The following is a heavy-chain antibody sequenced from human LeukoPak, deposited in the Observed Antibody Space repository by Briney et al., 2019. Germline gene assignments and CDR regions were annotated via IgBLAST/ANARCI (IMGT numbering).Heavy chain of an antibody. CDR3: ARLPDYYDSSGYYYVFDY. CDR2: IYYSGST. Sequence: SETLSLTCTVSGGSISSSSYCWGWIRQPPGKGLEWIGSIYYSGSTYYNPSLKSRVTISVDTSKNQFSLKLSSVTAADTAVYYCARLPDYYDSSGYYYVFDYWGQGTLVTVSS. D-gene: IGHD3-22*01. V-gene: IGHV4-39*01. CDR1: GGSISSSSYC. J-gene: IGHJ4*02.